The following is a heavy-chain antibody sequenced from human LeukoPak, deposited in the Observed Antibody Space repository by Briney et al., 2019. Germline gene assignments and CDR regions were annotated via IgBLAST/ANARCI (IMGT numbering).Heavy chain of an antibody. J-gene: IGHJ4*02. CDR3: ARGRYSSSWPPGY. Sequence: PSETLSLTCAVYGGSFSGYYWSWIRQPPGKGLEWIGYIYYSGSTNYNPSLKSRVTISVDTSKNQFSLKLSSVTAADTAVYYCARGRYSSSWPPGYWGQGTLVTVSS. CDR1: GGSFSGYY. CDR2: IYYSGST. V-gene: IGHV4-59*12. D-gene: IGHD6-13*01.